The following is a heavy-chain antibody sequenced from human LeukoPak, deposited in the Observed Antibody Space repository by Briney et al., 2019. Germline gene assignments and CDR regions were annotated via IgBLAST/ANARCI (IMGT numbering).Heavy chain of an antibody. CDR3: ARVLGEWLENWFDP. CDR1: GGTFGSYA. J-gene: IGHJ5*02. Sequence: GASVKVSCKASGGTFGSYAISWVRQAPGQGLEWMGGIIPIFGTANYAQKFQGRVTITADESTSTACMELSSLRSEDTAVYYCARVLGEWLENWFDPWGRGTLVTVSS. V-gene: IGHV1-69*13. D-gene: IGHD3-16*01. CDR2: IIPIFGTA.